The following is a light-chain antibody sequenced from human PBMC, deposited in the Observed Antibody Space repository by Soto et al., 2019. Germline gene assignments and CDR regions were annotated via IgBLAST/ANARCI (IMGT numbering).Light chain of an antibody. CDR2: GVS. V-gene: IGKV3-20*01. CDR1: QSISSNR. CDR3: QQYDRSPIT. Sequence: EIVLTQSPGTLSLSPGERATLYCRASQSISSNRFAWFQEKPGQAPSLLIYGVSSRATGIPDRFSGSGSGTDFTLTISRLEPEDFGVYYCQQYDRSPITFGTGNKVDIK. J-gene: IGKJ3*01.